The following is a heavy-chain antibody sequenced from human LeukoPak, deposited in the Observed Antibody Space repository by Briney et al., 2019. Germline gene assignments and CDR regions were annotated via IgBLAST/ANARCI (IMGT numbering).Heavy chain of an antibody. CDR2: ISYDGSNK. V-gene: IGHV3-30-3*01. Sequence: PGRSLRLSCAASGFTFSIYAMHWVRQAPGKGLEWVAVISYDGSNKYYADSVKGRFTISRDNSKNTLYLQMNSLRAEDTAVYYCARDQYGSGSYFAHNWFDPWGQGTLVTVSS. D-gene: IGHD3-10*01. CDR1: GFTFSIYA. J-gene: IGHJ5*02. CDR3: ARDQYGSGSYFAHNWFDP.